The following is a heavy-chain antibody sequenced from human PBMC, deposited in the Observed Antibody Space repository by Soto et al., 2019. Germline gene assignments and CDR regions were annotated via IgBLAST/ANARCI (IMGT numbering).Heavy chain of an antibody. J-gene: IGHJ4*02. CDR3: TRLHAWVCDH. V-gene: IGHV3-73*01. D-gene: IGHD1-26*01. Sequence: EVQLVESGGGLVQPGGSLKLSCAASGFTFSGSAMHWVRQASGKGLEWVGRIRSKANSYATAYAASVKGRFTISRDESKKTWYLKTNCRQTEDQAVYYGTRLHAWVCDHWGKGILVTVSS. CDR1: GFTFSGSA. CDR2: IRSKANSYAT.